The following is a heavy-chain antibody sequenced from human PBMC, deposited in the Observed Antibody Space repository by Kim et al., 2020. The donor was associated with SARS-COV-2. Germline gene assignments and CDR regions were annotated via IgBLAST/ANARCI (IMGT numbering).Heavy chain of an antibody. CDR2: ISYDGSNK. CDR3: ARDYYDSSGYYPFDY. D-gene: IGHD3-22*01. CDR1: GFTFSSYA. V-gene: IGHV3-30*04. J-gene: IGHJ4*02. Sequence: GGSLRLSCAASGFTFSSYAMHWVRQAPGKGLEWVAVISYDGSNKYYADSVKGRFTISRDNSKNTLYLQMNSLRAEDTAVYYCARDYYDSSGYYPFDYWGQRTLVTVSS.